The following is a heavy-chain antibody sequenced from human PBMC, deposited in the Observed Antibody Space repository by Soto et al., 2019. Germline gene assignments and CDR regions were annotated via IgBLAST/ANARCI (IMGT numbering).Heavy chain of an antibody. J-gene: IGHJ4*02. V-gene: IGHV3-66*04. CDR2: IYSGGST. D-gene: IGHD1-7*01. Sequence: QGLRRGLEWVSVIYSGGSTYYGNSVKGRFTISRDNSKNTLYLQMGSLRPEDMAVYYCVRRVSGNYDYWGQGTLVTVSS. CDR3: VRRVSGNYDY.